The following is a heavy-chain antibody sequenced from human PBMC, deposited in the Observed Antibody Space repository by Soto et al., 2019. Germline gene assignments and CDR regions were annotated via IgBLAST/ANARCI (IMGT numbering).Heavy chain of an antibody. CDR3: ARGRGATDPPLYFDY. V-gene: IGHV4-4*02. CDR2: IYHSGST. D-gene: IGHD1-26*01. J-gene: IGHJ4*02. CDR1: GGSISSSNW. Sequence: PSETLSLTCAVSGGSISSSNWWSWVRQPPGKGLEWIGEIYHSGSTNYNPSLKSRVTISVDKSKNQFSLKLSSVTAADTAVYYCARGRGATDPPLYFDYWGQGTLVTVSS.